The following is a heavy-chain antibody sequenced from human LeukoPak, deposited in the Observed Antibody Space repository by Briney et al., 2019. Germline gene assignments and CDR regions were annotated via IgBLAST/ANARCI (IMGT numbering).Heavy chain of an antibody. CDR1: GFTFSSYG. J-gene: IGHJ4*02. D-gene: IGHD1-26*01. CDR2: ISYDGSNK. V-gene: IGHV3-30*18. Sequence: GGSLRLSCAASGFTFSSYGMHWVRQAPGKGLEWVAVISYDGSNKYYADSVKGRFTISRDNSKNTLYLQMNSLRAEDTAVYYCTKDLSGSYGHWGQGTLVTVSS. CDR3: TKDLSGSYGH.